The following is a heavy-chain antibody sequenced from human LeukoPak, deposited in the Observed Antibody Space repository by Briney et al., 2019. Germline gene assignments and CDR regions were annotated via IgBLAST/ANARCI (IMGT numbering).Heavy chain of an antibody. V-gene: IGHV3-30*02. D-gene: IGHD2-2*01. J-gene: IGHJ6*03. CDR1: GFTFSNHG. Sequence: GGSLRLSCAASGFTFSNHGMHWVRHAPGQGLEWVAFIRYDGTDKYYADSVKGRFTISRDNSENTVSLQLNSLRAEDTAVYYCGKELAYTYPYAGNMDVWGKGTTVTTSS. CDR2: IRYDGTDK. CDR3: GKELAYTYPYAGNMDV.